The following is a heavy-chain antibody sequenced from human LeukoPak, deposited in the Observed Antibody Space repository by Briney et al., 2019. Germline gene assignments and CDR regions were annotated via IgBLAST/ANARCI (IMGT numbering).Heavy chain of an antibody. CDR3: ARGEGYDSSGYGWFDP. CDR2: MNPNSGNT. V-gene: IGHV1-8*03. Sequence: ASVKVSCKASGYTFTSYDINLVRQATGQGLEWMGWMNPNSGNTGYAQKFQGRVTITRNTSISTAYMELSSLRSEDTAVYYCARGEGYDSSGYGWFDPWGQGTLVTVSS. CDR1: GYTFTSYD. D-gene: IGHD3-22*01. J-gene: IGHJ5*02.